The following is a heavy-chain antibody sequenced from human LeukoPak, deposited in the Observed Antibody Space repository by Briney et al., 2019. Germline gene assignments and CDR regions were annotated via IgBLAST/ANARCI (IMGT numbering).Heavy chain of an antibody. CDR1: GGSISRSSYY. V-gene: IGHV4-39*07. CDR3: ARLTAGYSYGYQYYYYYYMDV. D-gene: IGHD5-18*01. J-gene: IGHJ6*03. Sequence: SETLSLTCTVSGGSISRSSYYWGWLRQPPGGWLGWLGSVYYSGSTYYNPSLKSRVTISVDTSKNQLSLKLSSVTAADTAVYYCARLTAGYSYGYQYYYYYYMDVWGKGTTVTVSS. CDR2: VYYSGST.